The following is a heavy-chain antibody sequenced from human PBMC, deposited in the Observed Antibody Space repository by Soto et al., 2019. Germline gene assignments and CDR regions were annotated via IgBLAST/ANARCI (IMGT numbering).Heavy chain of an antibody. CDR3: ARTRPNSSGWYAHWWFDP. D-gene: IGHD6-19*01. V-gene: IGHV1-3*01. CDR2: INAGNGNT. J-gene: IGHJ5*02. CDR1: GYTFTSYT. Sequence: GASVKVSCKASGYTFTSYTMHWVRQAPGQRLEWMGWINAGNGNTKYSQKFRGRVTITRDTSASTAYMELSSLRSEDTAVYYCARTRPNSSGWYAHWWFDPWGQGTLVTVSS.